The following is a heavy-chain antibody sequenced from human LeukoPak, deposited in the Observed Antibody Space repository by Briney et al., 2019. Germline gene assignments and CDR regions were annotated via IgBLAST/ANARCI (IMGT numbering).Heavy chain of an antibody. CDR2: ISGSGGST. Sequence: PGGSLRLSCAASGFTFSSYAMSWVRQAPGKGLEWVPAISGSGGSTYYADAVKGRFTISIDNSKNTLYLQMNSLRAEDTAVYYCAKERLWELRLFDYWGQGTLVTVSS. J-gene: IGHJ4*02. D-gene: IGHD1-26*01. V-gene: IGHV3-23*01. CDR3: AKERLWELRLFDY. CDR1: GFTFSSYA.